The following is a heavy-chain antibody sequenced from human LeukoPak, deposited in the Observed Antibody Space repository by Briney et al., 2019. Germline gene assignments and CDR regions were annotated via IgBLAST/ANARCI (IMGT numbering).Heavy chain of an antibody. V-gene: IGHV4-34*01. D-gene: IGHD2-15*01. CDR2: INHSGST. CDR1: GGSFSGYY. Sequence: SETLSLTCAVYGGSFSGYYWSWIRQPPGKGLEWIGEINHSGSTNYNPSLKSRVTISVDTSKNQFSLKLSSVTAADTAVCYCARAIVGCSGGSCYRADAFDIWGQGTMVTVSS. J-gene: IGHJ3*02. CDR3: ARAIVGCSGGSCYRADAFDI.